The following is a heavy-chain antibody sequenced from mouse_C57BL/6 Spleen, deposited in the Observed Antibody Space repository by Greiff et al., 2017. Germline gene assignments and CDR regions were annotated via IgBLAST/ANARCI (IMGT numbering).Heavy chain of an antibody. J-gene: IGHJ3*01. Sequence: EVQVVESGAELVRPGASVKLSCTASGFNIKDYYMHWVKQRPEQGLEWIGRIDPEDGDTEYAPKFQGKATMTAATSSNTAYLQLSSLTSEDTAVYYCTTDGYRDWFAYWGQGTLVTVSA. D-gene: IGHD2-3*01. CDR2: IDPEDGDT. CDR3: TTDGYRDWFAY. V-gene: IGHV14-1*01. CDR1: GFNIKDYY.